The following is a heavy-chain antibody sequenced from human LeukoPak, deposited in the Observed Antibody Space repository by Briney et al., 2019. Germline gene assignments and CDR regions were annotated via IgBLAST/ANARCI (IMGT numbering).Heavy chain of an antibody. CDR3: ARAKLVRGVIIGWFDP. Sequence: ASVKVSCKASGYTFTSYGISWVRQAPGQGLEWMGWISAYNGNTNYAQKLQGRVTMTTGTSTSTAYMELRSLRSDDTAVYYCARAKLVRGVIIGWFDPWGQGTLVTVSS. D-gene: IGHD3-10*01. J-gene: IGHJ5*02. V-gene: IGHV1-18*01. CDR1: GYTFTSYG. CDR2: ISAYNGNT.